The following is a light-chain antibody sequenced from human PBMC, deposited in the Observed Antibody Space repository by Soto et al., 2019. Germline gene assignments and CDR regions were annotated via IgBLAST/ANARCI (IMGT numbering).Light chain of an antibody. CDR1: QSVSSNS. CDR2: GAY. Sequence: EIVLTQSPGTLSLSPGERSTLSCMASQSVSSNSLAWYQQKPGQAPRLLIYGAYSRATGITDRFSGSGSGTEFTLTISRMEPEDFAVYCCQQYGSSPRTFGPGTKVDIK. CDR3: QQYGSSPRT. V-gene: IGKV3-20*01. J-gene: IGKJ1*01.